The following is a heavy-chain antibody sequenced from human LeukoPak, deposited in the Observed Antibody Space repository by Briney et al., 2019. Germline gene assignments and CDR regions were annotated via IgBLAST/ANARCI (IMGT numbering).Heavy chain of an antibody. CDR3: ARALEYSGYPTDAFDI. V-gene: IGHV3-53*01. CDR1: GFSFSNFA. CDR2: IYSGGST. D-gene: IGHD5-12*01. Sequence: PGGSLRLSCAASGFSFSNFAMHWVRQAPGKGLEWVSVIYSGGSTYYADSVKGRFTISRDNSKNTLYLQMNSLRAEDTAVYYCARALEYSGYPTDAFDIWGQGTMVTVSS. J-gene: IGHJ3*02.